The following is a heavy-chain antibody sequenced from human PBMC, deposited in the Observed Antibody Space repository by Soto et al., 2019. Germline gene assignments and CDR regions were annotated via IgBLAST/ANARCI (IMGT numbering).Heavy chain of an antibody. CDR2: INHSGST. Sequence: KPSETLSLTCAVYGGSFSGYYWSWIRQPPGKGLEWIGEINHSGSTNYNPSLKSRVTISVDTSKNQFSLKLSSVTAADTAVYYCARGLRDILTGKRRWFDPWGQGTLVTVSS. CDR1: GGSFSGYY. J-gene: IGHJ5*02. D-gene: IGHD3-9*01. V-gene: IGHV4-34*01. CDR3: ARGLRDILTGKRRWFDP.